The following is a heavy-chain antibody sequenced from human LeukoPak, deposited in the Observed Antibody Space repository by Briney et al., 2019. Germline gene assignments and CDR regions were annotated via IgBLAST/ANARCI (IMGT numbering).Heavy chain of an antibody. D-gene: IGHD6-19*01. V-gene: IGHV3-9*02. CDR1: GFTSEDYA. CDR2: ITWNSDYI. Sequence: GGPLRLSCAASGFTSEDYAMLWVRQSPGRGLEWFSVITWNSDYISYADSVTGRFTICLVNAKNSLFLQMNSRRPEDAALYYCAKELGAGQGYWAQGTMVMVSS. CDR3: AKELGAGQGY. J-gene: IGHJ4*02.